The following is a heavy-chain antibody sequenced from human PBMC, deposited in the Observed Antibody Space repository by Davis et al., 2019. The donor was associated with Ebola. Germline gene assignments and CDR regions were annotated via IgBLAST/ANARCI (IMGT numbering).Heavy chain of an antibody. J-gene: IGHJ6*02. Sequence: PGGSLRLSCAASGFTFSSYSMNWVRQAPGKGLEWVSSISSSSSYIYYADSVKGRFTISRDNAKNSLYLQMNSLRAEDTAVYYCARAESGYRAMDVWGQGTTVTVSS. CDR3: ARAESGYRAMDV. CDR1: GFTFSSYS. CDR2: ISSSSSYI. D-gene: IGHD5-12*01. V-gene: IGHV3-21*01.